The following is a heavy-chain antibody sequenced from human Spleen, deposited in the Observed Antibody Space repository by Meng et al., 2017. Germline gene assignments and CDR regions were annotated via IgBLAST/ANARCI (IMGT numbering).Heavy chain of an antibody. CDR2: IYYSGST. Sequence: VQLHQWAAGLLYPSETLSLTCAVYGGSFRGYYWSWIRQPPGKGLEWIGYIYYSGSTYYNPSLKSLVTISVDTSKNQFSLKLSSVTAADTAVYYCARSAYAINNWFDPWGQGTLVTVSS. D-gene: IGHD3-9*01. V-gene: IGHV4-34*01. J-gene: IGHJ5*02. CDR1: GGSFRGYY. CDR3: ARSAYAINNWFDP.